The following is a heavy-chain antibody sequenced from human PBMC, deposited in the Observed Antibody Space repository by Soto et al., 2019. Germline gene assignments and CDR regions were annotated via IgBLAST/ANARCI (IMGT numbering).Heavy chain of an antibody. CDR2: ISDTGST. Sequence: SETQSLPCTVSGGSIRSFDWNWIRQSPGKGLEWIGYISDTGSTNYNPSLKSRVTISVDTSKKQFSLKLSSVTAADTAVYYCARQDTSGYAFDSWGPGTLVTVSS. D-gene: IGHD3-22*01. CDR1: GGSIRSFD. CDR3: ARQDTSGYAFDS. V-gene: IGHV4-59*08. J-gene: IGHJ4*02.